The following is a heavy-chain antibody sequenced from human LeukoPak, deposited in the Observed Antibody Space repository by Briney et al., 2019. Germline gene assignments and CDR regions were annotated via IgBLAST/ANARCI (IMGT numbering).Heavy chain of an antibody. V-gene: IGHV4-39*01. J-gene: IGHJ5*02. CDR3: ARQAEILNWCDL. CDR2: NYYSGST. CDR1: GGSISSSSYY. Sequence: SETLSLTCTVSGGSISSSSYYWGWIRQPPGKGLEWIGSNYYSGSTYYNPSLKSRVTISVDSSKNQFSLKLTSVTAADTAVYYCARQAEILNWCDLWGQGTLVTVSS. D-gene: IGHD2/OR15-2a*01.